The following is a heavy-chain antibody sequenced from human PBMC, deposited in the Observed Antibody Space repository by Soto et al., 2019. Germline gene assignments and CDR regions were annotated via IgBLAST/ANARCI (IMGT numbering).Heavy chain of an antibody. Sequence: PGGSRRLSCAASVFTFSSYSMHWDRQAPGKGLEWEAVIWYDGSNKYYADTVKGRFTISRDNSKNTLYLQMNSLRAEDTAVYYCARDLAGLRFLEWLPSDAFDIWAQGTMVT. CDR1: VFTFSSYS. V-gene: IGHV3-33*01. D-gene: IGHD3-3*01. CDR3: ARDLAGLRFLEWLPSDAFDI. CDR2: IWYDGSNK. J-gene: IGHJ3*02.